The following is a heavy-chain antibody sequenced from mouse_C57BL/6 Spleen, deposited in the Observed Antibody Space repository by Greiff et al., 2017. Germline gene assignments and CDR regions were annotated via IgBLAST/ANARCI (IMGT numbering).Heavy chain of an antibody. Sequence: QLQQSGPELVKPGASVKISCKASGYTFTDYYMNWVKQSHGKSLEWIGDINPNNGGTSYNQKFKGKATLTVDKSSSTAYMELRSLTSEDSAVYYCARNARLTYYAMDYWGQGTSVTVSS. V-gene: IGHV1-26*01. J-gene: IGHJ4*01. CDR3: ARNARLTYYAMDY. D-gene: IGHD2-4*01. CDR1: GYTFTDYY. CDR2: INPNNGGT.